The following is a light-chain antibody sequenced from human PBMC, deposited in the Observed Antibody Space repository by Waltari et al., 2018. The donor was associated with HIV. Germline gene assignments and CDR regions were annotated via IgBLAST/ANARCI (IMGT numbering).Light chain of an antibody. J-gene: IGKJ2*01. CDR2: SAS. Sequence: DFVMTQSPHSLAVSLGERATFNCKSSRSLLSSSDNKNYLAWYQKTPGQPPKLLISSASNRESGVPDRFSGSGSGTDCTLTISSLQPEDVAVYYCQQYYGAPQTFGQGTKVEIK. CDR3: QQYYGAPQT. V-gene: IGKV4-1*01. CDR1: RSLLSSSDNKNY.